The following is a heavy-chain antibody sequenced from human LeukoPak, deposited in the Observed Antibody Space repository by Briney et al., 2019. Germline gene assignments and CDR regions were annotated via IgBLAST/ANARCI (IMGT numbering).Heavy chain of an antibody. J-gene: IGHJ4*02. Sequence: GGSLRLSCAASGFTFSSYAMHWVRQAPGKGLEWVAVISYDGSNKYYADSVKGRFTISRDNSKNTLYLQMNSLRAEDTAEYYCARDLGDSSDRSDYWGQGTLVTVSS. CDR1: GFTFSSYA. V-gene: IGHV3-30*04. D-gene: IGHD3-22*01. CDR2: ISYDGSNK. CDR3: ARDLGDSSDRSDY.